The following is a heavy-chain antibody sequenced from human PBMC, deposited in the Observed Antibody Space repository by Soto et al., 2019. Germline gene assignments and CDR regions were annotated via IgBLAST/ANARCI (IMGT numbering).Heavy chain of an antibody. J-gene: IGHJ6*02. CDR3: ARDRRYRVPAAVVLDV. V-gene: IGHV1-2*02. D-gene: IGHD2-2*01. CDR2: INPNSGGT. Sequence: GASVKVSCKASGYTFTGYYMHWVRQAPGQGLEWMGWINPNSGGTNYAQKFQGRVTMTRDTSISTAYMELSRLRSDDTAVYYCARDRRYRVPAAVVLDVWGQGTTVTVS. CDR1: GYTFTGYY.